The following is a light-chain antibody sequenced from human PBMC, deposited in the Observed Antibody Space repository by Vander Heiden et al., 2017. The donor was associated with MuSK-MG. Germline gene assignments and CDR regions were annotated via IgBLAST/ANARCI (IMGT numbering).Light chain of an antibody. CDR2: GAS. CDR1: QHVGDC. J-gene: IGKJ4*01. Sequence: EVVLTQSPRTLSSSPGETSTLSCRASQHVGDCLAWYKQKPGQAPRLLISGASKRATDIPGRFSGVGSGTDFTLTIRNLESEDFAIYFCQHGDSRPFTFGGGTKVDSK. V-gene: IGKV3-11*01. CDR3: QHGDSRPFT.